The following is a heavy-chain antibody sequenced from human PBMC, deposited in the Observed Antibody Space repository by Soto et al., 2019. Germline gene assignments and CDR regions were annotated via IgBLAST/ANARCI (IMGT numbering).Heavy chain of an antibody. CDR3: AKDHSVVVVAATPSAPDY. D-gene: IGHD2-15*01. J-gene: IGHJ4*02. V-gene: IGHV3-23*01. CDR2: ISGSGGST. Sequence: GGSLRLSCAASGFTFSSYAMSWVRQAPGKGLEWVSAISGSGGSTYYADSVKGRFTISRDNSKNTLYLQMNSLRAEDTAVYYCAKDHSVVVVAATPSAPDYWGQGTLVTVSS. CDR1: GFTFSSYA.